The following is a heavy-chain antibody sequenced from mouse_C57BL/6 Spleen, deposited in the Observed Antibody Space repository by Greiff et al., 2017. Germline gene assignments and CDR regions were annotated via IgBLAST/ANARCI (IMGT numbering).Heavy chain of an antibody. Sequence: EVKLMESGGDLVKPGGSLKLSCAASGFTFSSYGMSWVRQTPDKRLEWVATISSGGSYTYYPDSVKGRFTISGDNAKNTLYLQMSSLKSEDTAMYYCARGTAQAPYYFAYWGQGTTLTVSS. CDR2: ISSGGSYT. J-gene: IGHJ2*01. D-gene: IGHD3-2*02. CDR1: GFTFSSYG. CDR3: ARGTAQAPYYFAY. V-gene: IGHV5-6*02.